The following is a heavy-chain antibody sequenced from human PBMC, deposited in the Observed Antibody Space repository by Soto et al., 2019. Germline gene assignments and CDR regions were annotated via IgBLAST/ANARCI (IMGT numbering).Heavy chain of an antibody. J-gene: IGHJ4*02. CDR3: ARDLFVTTGYFDY. V-gene: IGHV3-30-3*01. CDR2: ISNDGTNK. D-gene: IGHD4-17*01. CDR1: GFTFSAYA. Sequence: GGSLRLSCAASGFTFSAYAIHWVRQAPVKGLEWVAAISNDGTNKYYADSVKGRFTVSRDNSKNTLFLQMNSLRTDDTSVYYCARDLFVTTGYFDYWGQGTLVTVSS.